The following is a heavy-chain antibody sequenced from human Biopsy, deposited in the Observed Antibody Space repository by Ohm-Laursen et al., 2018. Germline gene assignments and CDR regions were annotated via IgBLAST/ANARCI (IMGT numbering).Heavy chain of an antibody. V-gene: IGHV3-7*04. J-gene: IGHJ4*02. CDR2: MNQDGSEE. CDR1: GFIFSRYW. D-gene: IGHD6-13*01. CDR3: ARGPSGTAAGRFAS. Sequence: SLRLSCAASGFIFSRYWMNWVRQTPEKGLEWVANMNQDGSEEHYVDSVKGRFTISRDNSKSSLYLQMNSLRDKDTAVYYCARGPSGTAAGRFASWGQGTLVTVSS.